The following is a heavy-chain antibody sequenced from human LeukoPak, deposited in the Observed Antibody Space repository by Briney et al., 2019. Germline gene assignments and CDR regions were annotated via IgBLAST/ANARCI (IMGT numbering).Heavy chain of an antibody. V-gene: IGHV3-53*01. Sequence: GGSLRLSCAASGFSVSSNYMSWVRQAPGKGLEWVSVIYSGGSTYYADSVKGRFTISRDNSKNTLYLQMNSLRAEDTAVYYCARGSGMHAFDIWGQGTMVTVSS. CDR3: ARGSGMHAFDI. CDR2: IYSGGST. J-gene: IGHJ3*02. CDR1: GFSVSSNY.